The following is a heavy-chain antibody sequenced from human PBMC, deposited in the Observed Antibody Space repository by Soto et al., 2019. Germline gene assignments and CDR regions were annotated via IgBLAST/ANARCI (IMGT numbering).Heavy chain of an antibody. J-gene: IGHJ3*02. V-gene: IGHV5-51*01. CDR2: IYPGDSDT. CDR3: ARPEAPYDYDSSGYYRAFEI. CDR1: GYSFTSYW. Sequence: GESLKISCKGSGYSFTSYWIGWVRQMPGKGLEWMGIIYPGDSDTRYSPSFQGQVTISADKSISTAYLQWSSLKASDTAMYYCARPEAPYDYDSSGYYRAFEIWGQGTMVTVSS. D-gene: IGHD3-22*01.